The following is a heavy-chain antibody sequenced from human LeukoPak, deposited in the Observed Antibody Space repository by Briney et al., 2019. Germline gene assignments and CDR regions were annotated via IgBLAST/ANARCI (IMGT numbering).Heavy chain of an antibody. V-gene: IGHV3-48*04. CDR3: ARAMSTFGGVRNYFDS. Sequence: PGGSLRLSCAASGFTFTGHNMNWVRQAPGKGLEWISFVSISSGTIYYADSVKGRFSISRDNAKSSLDLQMNSLGAEDTAVYYCARAMSTFGGVRNYFDSWGQGTLVTVSS. J-gene: IGHJ4*02. CDR2: VSISSGTI. D-gene: IGHD3-16*01. CDR1: GFTFTGHN.